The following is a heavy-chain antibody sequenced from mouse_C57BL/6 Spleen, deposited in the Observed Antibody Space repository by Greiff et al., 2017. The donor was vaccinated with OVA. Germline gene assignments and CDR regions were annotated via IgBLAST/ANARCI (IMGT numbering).Heavy chain of an antibody. Sequence: QVHVKQPGAELVMPGASVKLSCKASGYTFTSYWMHWVKQRPGQGLEWIGEIDPSDSYTNYNQKFKGKSTLTVDKSSSTAYMQLSSLTSEDSAVYYCARSGDGYSAWFAYWGQGTLVTVSA. V-gene: IGHV1-69*01. J-gene: IGHJ3*01. D-gene: IGHD2-3*01. CDR2: IDPSDSYT. CDR3: ARSGDGYSAWFAY. CDR1: GYTFTSYW.